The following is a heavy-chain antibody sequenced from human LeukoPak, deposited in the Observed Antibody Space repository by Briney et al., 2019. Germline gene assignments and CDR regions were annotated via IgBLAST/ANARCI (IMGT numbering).Heavy chain of an antibody. J-gene: IGHJ4*02. V-gene: IGHV3-23*01. CDR2: ITGSGGST. CDR1: GFTFDNFA. CDR3: ARELFDFDY. Sequence: GGSLRLSCAPSGFTFDNFAMTWVRQAPGKGLEWVSEITGSGGSTYYADSVRGGFTISRDNSKNTLYLQMNSLRAEDPAIYYCARELFDFDYWGQGTLVTVSS. D-gene: IGHD3-10*01.